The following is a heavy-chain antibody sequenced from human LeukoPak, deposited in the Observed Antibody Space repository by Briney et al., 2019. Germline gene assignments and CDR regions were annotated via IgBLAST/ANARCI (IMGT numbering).Heavy chain of an antibody. CDR2: INHSGST. CDR1: GGSFNGYY. Sequence: SETLSLTCAVYGGSFNGYYWSWIRQPPGKGLEWIGEINHSGSTNYSPSLKSRVTISVDTSKNQFSLKLSSVTAADTAVYYCARVSWFPGTSYYYMDVWGKGTTVTVSS. J-gene: IGHJ6*03. D-gene: IGHD1-1*01. V-gene: IGHV4-34*01. CDR3: ARVSWFPGTSYYYMDV.